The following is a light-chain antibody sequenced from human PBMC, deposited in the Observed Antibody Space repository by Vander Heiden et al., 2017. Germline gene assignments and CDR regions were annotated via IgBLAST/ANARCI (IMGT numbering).Light chain of an antibody. CDR1: QDISNY. CDR3: QQYDNLPLT. Sequence: DIQMTQSSSSLSASVGDRVTITCQASQDISNYLNWYQQKPENPPKLLIYDASRLETGVPSRFSGSGSGTDFTFTISSLQPEDIATYYCQQYDNLPLTFGGGTKVEIK. J-gene: IGKJ4*01. V-gene: IGKV1-33*01. CDR2: DAS.